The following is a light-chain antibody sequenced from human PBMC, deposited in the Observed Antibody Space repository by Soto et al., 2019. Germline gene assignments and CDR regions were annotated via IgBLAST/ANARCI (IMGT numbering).Light chain of an antibody. CDR3: SSYTSSGTQV. J-gene: IGLJ1*01. Sequence: QSALTQPASVSGSAGQSITISCTGTSSDVGGYNYVSWYQQHPGKAPKLIIYEVSDRPSGVSDRFSGSKSDNTASLTISGLQAEDEADYYCSSYTSSGTQVFGTGTKVTVL. V-gene: IGLV2-14*01. CDR1: SSDVGGYNY. CDR2: EVS.